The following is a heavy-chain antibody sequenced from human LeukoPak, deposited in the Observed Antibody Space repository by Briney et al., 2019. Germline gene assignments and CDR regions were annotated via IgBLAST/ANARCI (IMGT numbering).Heavy chain of an antibody. V-gene: IGHV3-15*01. CDR1: GFTFSNAW. CDR3: TTGTLQQFDY. J-gene: IGHJ4*02. Sequence: GGSLRLSCEASGFTFSNAWMSWGRQAPGKGLEWVGRIKSIPDGGTTDYAAPVKDRFTISRDDSKSTLYLQMKTLKIEDTAVYYCTTGTLQQFDYWGQGTLVTVSS. CDR2: IKSIPDGGTT.